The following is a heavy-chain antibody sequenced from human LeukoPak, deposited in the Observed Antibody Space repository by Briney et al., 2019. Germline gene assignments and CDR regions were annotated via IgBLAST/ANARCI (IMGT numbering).Heavy chain of an antibody. D-gene: IGHD3-10*01. CDR2: IFHSGST. Sequence: PSETLSLTCDVSGGSISSGNWWSWVRQPPGKGLEWIGEIFHSGSTNYNPSLKSRVTISVDKSKNQFSLKLTSVTAADTAVYYCARGHGSGSYYSLDDWFDPWGQGTLVTVSS. CDR3: ARGHGSGSYYSLDDWFDP. J-gene: IGHJ5*02. V-gene: IGHV4-4*02. CDR1: GGSISSGNW.